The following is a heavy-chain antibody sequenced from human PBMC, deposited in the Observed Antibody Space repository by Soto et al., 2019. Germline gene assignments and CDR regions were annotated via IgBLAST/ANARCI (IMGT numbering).Heavy chain of an antibody. J-gene: IGHJ6*02. CDR2: IYHSGST. CDR1: GGSISSGGYS. D-gene: IGHD3-10*01. CDR3: VRQGIGVLHGLVDV. V-gene: IGHV4-30-2*01. Sequence: PSETLSLTCAVSGGSISSGGYSWSWIRKPPGKGLEWIGYIYHSGSTYYNPSLKSRVTISADTSMKQFSLRLSSVTAADTAVYYCVRQGIGVLHGLVDVWGQGPRSPSP.